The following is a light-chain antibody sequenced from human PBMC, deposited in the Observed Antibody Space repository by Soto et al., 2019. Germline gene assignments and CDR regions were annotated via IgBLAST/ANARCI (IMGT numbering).Light chain of an antibody. J-gene: IGKJ2*01. Sequence: DIQMTQSPSSLSASVGDRVTITCRASQSISSYLNWYQQKPGKAPKLLIYAASSLQSGVPSRFSGSGSGTHFTLTISSLQPEDFATYYCQQSYSTPYTFDQGTKLEIK. CDR2: AAS. CDR1: QSISSY. V-gene: IGKV1-39*01. CDR3: QQSYSTPYT.